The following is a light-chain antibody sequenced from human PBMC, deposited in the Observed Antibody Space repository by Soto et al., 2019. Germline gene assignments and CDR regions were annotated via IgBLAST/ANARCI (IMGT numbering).Light chain of an antibody. V-gene: IGKV3D-20*02. CDR1: QSVSSSY. CDR3: HQRSIWAPIT. J-gene: IGKJ5*01. Sequence: VTTQAPGTLSVSRGERATISGRASQSVSSSYLAWYQQKPGQAPRLLIYDASNRATGIPPRFSGSGSGTDFTLTISRLEPEDFAIYSCHQRSIWAPITFGKGTRLEIK. CDR2: DAS.